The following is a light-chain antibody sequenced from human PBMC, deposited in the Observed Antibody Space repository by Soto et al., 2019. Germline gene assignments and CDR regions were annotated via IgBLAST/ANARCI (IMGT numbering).Light chain of an antibody. CDR1: QSISPW. V-gene: IGKV1-5*01. CDR2: DAS. Sequence: DIQMTQSPSTLSASVGDTVTITCRASQSISPWLAWYQQKPGKAPKVLIYDASRLESGVPSRFSGSGSGTEFTLTISSLQPDDFATYYCQQYSDYSPRTFAQGTKVEIK. J-gene: IGKJ1*01. CDR3: QQYSDYSPRT.